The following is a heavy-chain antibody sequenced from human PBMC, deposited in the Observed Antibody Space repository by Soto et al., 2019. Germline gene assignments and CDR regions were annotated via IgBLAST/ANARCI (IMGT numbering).Heavy chain of an antibody. Sequence: QVQLVQSGAEVRKPGSSVKVSCKASGGTFSSYAITWVRQAPGQGLEWMGGIIPIFGSTNYAQKFQGRVTITADESTRTAYMELSSLRSEDTAVYYCAREGSTAPQDWFYYYGMDVWGQGTTVTVSS. CDR2: IIPIFGST. CDR1: GGTFSSYA. D-gene: IGHD3-9*01. CDR3: AREGSTAPQDWFYYYGMDV. J-gene: IGHJ6*02. V-gene: IGHV1-69*01.